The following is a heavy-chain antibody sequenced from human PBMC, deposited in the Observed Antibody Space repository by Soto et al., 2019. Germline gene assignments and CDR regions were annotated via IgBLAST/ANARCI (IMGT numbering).Heavy chain of an antibody. J-gene: IGHJ6*03. CDR3: AKGFGSGSDYYYYYMGV. CDR2: ISGSGGST. D-gene: IGHD3-3*01. V-gene: IGHV3-23*01. Sequence: GGSLRLSCAASGFTFSSYAMSWVRQAPGKGLEWVSAISGSGGSTYYADSVKGRFTISRDNSKNTLYLQMNSLRAEDTAVYYCAKGFGSGSDYYYYYMGVWGKGTTVTVSS. CDR1: GFTFSSYA.